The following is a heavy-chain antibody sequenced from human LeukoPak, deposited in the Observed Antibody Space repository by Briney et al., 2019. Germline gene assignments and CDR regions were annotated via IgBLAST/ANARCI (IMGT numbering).Heavy chain of an antibody. Sequence: GGSLRLSCAASGFTFSSYGMHWVRQAPGKGLEWVAVISYDGSNKYYADSVKGRFTISRDNSKNTLYLQMNSLRAEDTAVYYCARVPEGAVFDYWGQGTLVTVSS. V-gene: IGHV3-30*03. CDR3: ARVPEGAVFDY. J-gene: IGHJ4*02. CDR1: GFTFSSYG. D-gene: IGHD4-11*01. CDR2: ISYDGSNK.